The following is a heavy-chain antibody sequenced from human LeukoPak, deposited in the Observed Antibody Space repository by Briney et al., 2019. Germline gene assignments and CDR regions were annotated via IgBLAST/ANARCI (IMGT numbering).Heavy chain of an antibody. CDR2: ISYDGGYT. Sequence: PGRSLRLSCAASGFTFSGYAMHWVRQAPGKGPEWVAVISYDGGYTYYADSVKGRFTISRDNSKNTLYLQMNSLRAEDTAVYYCAKDRLGGWPSGAFDYWGQGTLVTVSS. CDR3: AKDRLGGWPSGAFDY. V-gene: IGHV3-30*04. J-gene: IGHJ4*02. CDR1: GFTFSGYA. D-gene: IGHD6-19*01.